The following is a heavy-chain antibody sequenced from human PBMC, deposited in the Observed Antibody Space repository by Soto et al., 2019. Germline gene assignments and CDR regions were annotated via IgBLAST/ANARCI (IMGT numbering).Heavy chain of an antibody. V-gene: IGHV3-11*01. J-gene: IGHJ4*02. D-gene: IGHD3-22*01. Sequence: GGSLRLSCAASGFTFSDYYMSWIRQAPGKGLEWVSYISSSGSTIYYADSVKGRFTISRDSAKNSLYLQMNSLRAEDTAVYYCARETYYYDSSGYYRGAFFDYWGQGTLVTVSS. CDR1: GFTFSDYY. CDR3: ARETYYYDSSGYYRGAFFDY. CDR2: ISSSGSTI.